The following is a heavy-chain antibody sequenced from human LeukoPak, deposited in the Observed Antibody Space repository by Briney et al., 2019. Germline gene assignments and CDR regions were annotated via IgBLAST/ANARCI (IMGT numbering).Heavy chain of an antibody. D-gene: IGHD2/OR15-2a*01. CDR3: ARSVIALAGAAFDI. CDR1: GGSISSYY. V-gene: IGHV4-59*01. CDR2: IYYSGST. J-gene: IGHJ3*02. Sequence: SETLSLTCTVSGGSISSYYWSWIRQPPGKGLEWIGYIYYSGSTNYDPSLKSRVTISVDTSKNQFSLKLSSVTAADTAVYYCARSVIALAGAAFDIWGQGTMVTVSS.